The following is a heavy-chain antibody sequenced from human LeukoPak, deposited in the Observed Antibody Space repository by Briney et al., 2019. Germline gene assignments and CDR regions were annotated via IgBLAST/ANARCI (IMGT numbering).Heavy chain of an antibody. CDR2: INAGDGNT. CDR1: GYTFTSYA. V-gene: IGHV1-3*03. Sequence: ASVKVSCKASGYTFTSYAMHWVRQAPGQRLEWMGWINAGDGNTKYSQEFQGRVTMTRNTSISTAYMELSSLRSEDTAVYYCARAYTAMVLDYWGQGTLVTVSS. CDR3: ARAYTAMVLDY. D-gene: IGHD5-18*01. J-gene: IGHJ4*02.